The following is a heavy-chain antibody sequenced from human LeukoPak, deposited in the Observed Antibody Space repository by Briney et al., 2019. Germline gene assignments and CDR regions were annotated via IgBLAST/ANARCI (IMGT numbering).Heavy chain of an antibody. J-gene: IGHJ5*02. Sequence: SETLSLTCTVSGYSISSGYYWGWIRQPPGKGLEWIGSIYHSGSTYYNPSLKSRVTISVDTSKNQFSLKLSSVTAADTAVYYCARGDDWFDPWGQGTLVTVSS. CDR1: GYSISSGYY. V-gene: IGHV4-38-2*02. CDR2: IYHSGST. CDR3: ARGDDWFDP.